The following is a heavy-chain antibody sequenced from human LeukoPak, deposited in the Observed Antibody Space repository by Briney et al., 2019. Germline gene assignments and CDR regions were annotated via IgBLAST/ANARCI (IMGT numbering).Heavy chain of an antibody. V-gene: IGHV4-59*01. CDR2: IYYLGST. J-gene: IGHJ4*02. Sequence: NPSETLSLTCTVSGGSISSDYWSWMRQSPGKGLEWSGYIYYLGSTNYNPSLTSRVTISVDTSKNQFSLKLSSVTAADTAVYYCARETSSSWYDYWGQGTLVTVSS. D-gene: IGHD6-13*01. CDR1: GGSISSDY. CDR3: ARETSSSWYDY.